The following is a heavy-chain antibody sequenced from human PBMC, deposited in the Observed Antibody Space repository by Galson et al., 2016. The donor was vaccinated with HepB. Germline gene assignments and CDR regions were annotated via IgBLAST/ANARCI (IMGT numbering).Heavy chain of an antibody. V-gene: IGHV6-1*01. D-gene: IGHD3-10*01. Sequence: CAISGDSVYNNGAAWVWIRQSPSRGLEWLGRTFYRSTWENHYTGSVRNRITISPDTSRNQFSLHLNSVTPEDTAVYNFASAVMLGRGMDVWGPATTVTVAS. J-gene: IGHJ6*02. CDR3: ASAVMLGRGMDV. CDR1: GDSVYNNGAA. CDR2: TFYRSTWEN.